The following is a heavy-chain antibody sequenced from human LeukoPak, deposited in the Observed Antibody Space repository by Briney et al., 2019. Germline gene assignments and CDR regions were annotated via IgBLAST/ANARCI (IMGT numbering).Heavy chain of an antibody. CDR2: IYPGDSDT. J-gene: IGHJ6*02. CDR1: GYSFTTYW. D-gene: IGHD3-10*01. CDR3: ARPLSYYGSGSSYGMDV. Sequence: GESLKISCKGSGYSFTTYWIGWVRQKPGKGLEWMGIIYPGDSDTRYSPSFQGQVTISADKSISTACLQWSSLKASDTAMYYCARPLSYYGSGSSYGMDVWGQGTTVTVSS. V-gene: IGHV5-51*01.